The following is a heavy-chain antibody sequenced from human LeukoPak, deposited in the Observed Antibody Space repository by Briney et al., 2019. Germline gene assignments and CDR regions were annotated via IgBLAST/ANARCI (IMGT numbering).Heavy chain of an antibody. CDR1: GGSISISNYY. J-gene: IGHJ4*02. CDR3: GRNITVGSTTDYFAY. V-gene: IGHV4-39*07. D-gene: IGHD1-26*01. CDR2: ICCSGST. Sequence: SEILALTCTVSGGSISISNYYWGWIRQPPGKGLEWIGSICCSGSTYYNPSLKSRVTISVDTSKKQSSLKLSSVAAAETAVYYCGRNITVGSTTDYFAYWGQGALVTVSS.